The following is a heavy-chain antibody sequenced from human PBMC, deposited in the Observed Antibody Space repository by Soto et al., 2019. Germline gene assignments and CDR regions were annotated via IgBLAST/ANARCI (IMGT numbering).Heavy chain of an antibody. V-gene: IGHV4-34*01. Sequence: SETLYLTCAVYGGSFSGYYWSWIRQPPGKGLEWIGEINHGGSTNYNPWLKRRVTTSVDTSKTQFSLKLSSVTAADTAVYYCARVDRRDYYGSGSYRGYFDYWGQGTLVTVSS. CDR1: GGSFSGYY. D-gene: IGHD3-10*01. CDR2: INHGGST. CDR3: ARVDRRDYYGSGSYRGYFDY. J-gene: IGHJ4*02.